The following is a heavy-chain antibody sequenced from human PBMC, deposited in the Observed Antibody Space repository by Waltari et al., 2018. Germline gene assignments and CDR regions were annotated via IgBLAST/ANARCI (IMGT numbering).Heavy chain of an antibody. J-gene: IGHJ4*02. CDR1: GGSISSSSYY. CDR3: ARHKRGAYDSSGYYPFDY. D-gene: IGHD3-22*01. Sequence: QLQLQESGPGLVKPSETLSLTCTVSGGSISSSSYYWGWIRQPPGKGLEWIGSIYYSGSTYYNPSLNSRVTISVDTSKNQFSLKLSSVTAADTAVYYCARHKRGAYDSSGYYPFDYWGQGTLVTVSS. CDR2: IYYSGST. V-gene: IGHV4-39*01.